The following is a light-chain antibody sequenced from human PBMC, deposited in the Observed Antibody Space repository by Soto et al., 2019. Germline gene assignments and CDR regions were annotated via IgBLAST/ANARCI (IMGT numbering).Light chain of an antibody. CDR3: QQGYSTPPT. V-gene: IGKV3-20*01. J-gene: IGKJ1*01. Sequence: EIVLTQSTGTLSLSPGERATLSCRASQSVSSSYLAWYQQKPGQAPRLFIYASSIRATGIPDRFSGSGSGTDFTLTISSLQPEDFATYYCQQGYSTPPTFGQRTKVDIK. CDR1: QSVSSSY. CDR2: ASS.